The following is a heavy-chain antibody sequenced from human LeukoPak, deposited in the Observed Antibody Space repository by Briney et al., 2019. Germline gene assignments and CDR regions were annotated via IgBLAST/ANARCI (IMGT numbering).Heavy chain of an antibody. CDR1: GFTFRSYA. J-gene: IGHJ3*02. CDR3: AKDGGHYSGSYFAFDI. CDR2: ISGSGGST. V-gene: IGHV3-23*01. Sequence: GRSLRLPCAASGFTFRSYAMSWVRQAPGKGLEWVSAISGSGGSTYYADSVKGRFTISRDNSKNTLYLQMNSLRAEDTAVYYCAKDGGHYSGSYFAFDIWGQGTMVTVSS. D-gene: IGHD1-26*01.